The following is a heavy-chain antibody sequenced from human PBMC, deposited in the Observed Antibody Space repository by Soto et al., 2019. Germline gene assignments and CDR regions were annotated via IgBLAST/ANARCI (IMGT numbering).Heavy chain of an antibody. CDR3: TTSGYDYMTP. V-gene: IGHV3-73*02. J-gene: IGHJ5*02. CDR1: GFTFSGSA. CDR2: IRTKPSKYAT. D-gene: IGHD5-12*01. Sequence: EVQLVESGGGLVQPGGSLKLSCAASGFTFSGSAMHWVRQASGRGLEWVGRIRTKPSKYATAYAASVKGRFTISRDDSKNTAYLEMNSLKTEDTAVYYFTTSGYDYMTPWGQGTLVTVSS.